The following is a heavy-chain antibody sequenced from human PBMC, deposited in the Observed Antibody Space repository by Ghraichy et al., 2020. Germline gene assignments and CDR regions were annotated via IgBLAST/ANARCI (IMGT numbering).Heavy chain of an antibody. CDR1: GFTFRNYE. D-gene: IGHD3-16*01. J-gene: IGHJ5*02. V-gene: IGHV3-48*03. Sequence: GGSLRLSCVTSGFTFRNYEMNWVRQAPGKGLEWLSYINIGGTTIYYADSVRGRFTISRDDARNSLFLQMNSLTAEDSAVYYCALGLFYDNRWGSPPWGQGVMVTDSS. CDR2: INIGGTTI. CDR3: ALGLFYDNRWGSPP.